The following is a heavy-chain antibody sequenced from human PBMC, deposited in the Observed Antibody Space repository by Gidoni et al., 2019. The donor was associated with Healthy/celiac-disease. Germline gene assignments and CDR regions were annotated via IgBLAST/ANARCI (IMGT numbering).Heavy chain of an antibody. J-gene: IGHJ4*02. CDR2: ISYDGSNK. CDR1: GFTFSSYA. V-gene: IGHV3-30*04. Sequence: QVQLVESGGGVVQPGRSLRLSCAASGFTFSSYAMHWVRQAPGKGLEWGAVISYDGSNKYYADSVKGRFTISRDNSKNTLYLQMNSLRAEDTAVYYCARGSHGYYDSSGYYPPEDYFDYWSQGTLVTVSS. D-gene: IGHD3-22*01. CDR3: ARGSHGYYDSSGYYPPEDYFDY.